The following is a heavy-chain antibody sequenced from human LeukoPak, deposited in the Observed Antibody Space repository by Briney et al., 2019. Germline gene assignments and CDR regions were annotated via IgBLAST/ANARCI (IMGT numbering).Heavy chain of an antibody. D-gene: IGHD4-17*01. CDR3: ARRRLRPTNWFDP. CDR1: GGSISTYY. J-gene: IGHJ5*02. V-gene: IGHV4-34*01. Sequence: SETLSLTCSVSGGSISTYYWSWIRQPPGKGLEWIGEINHSGSTNYNPSLKSRVTISVDTSKNQFSLKLSSVTAADTAVYYCARRRLRPTNWFDPWGQGTLVTVSS. CDR2: INHSGST.